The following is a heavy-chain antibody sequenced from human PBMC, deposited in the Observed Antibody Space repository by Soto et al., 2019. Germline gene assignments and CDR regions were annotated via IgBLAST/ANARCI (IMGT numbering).Heavy chain of an antibody. CDR2: INHSGST. CDR1: GGSFSGYY. V-gene: IGHV4-34*01. Sequence: QVQLQQWGAGLLKPSETLSLTCAVYGGSFSGYYWSWIRQPPGKGLEWIGEINHSGSTNYNPSLKSRVTISVDTSKNQFSLKLSSVTAADTAVYYCARGRRRAIRVVVPAARSESYYFDYWGQGTLVTVSS. D-gene: IGHD2-2*01. CDR3: ARGRRRAIRVVVPAARSESYYFDY. J-gene: IGHJ4*02.